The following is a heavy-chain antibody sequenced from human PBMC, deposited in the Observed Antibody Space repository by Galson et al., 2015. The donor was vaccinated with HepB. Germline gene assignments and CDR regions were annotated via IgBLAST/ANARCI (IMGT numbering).Heavy chain of an antibody. D-gene: IGHD6-6*01. CDR2: IIPIFGTA. J-gene: IGHJ2*01. CDR3: AKEIAARGYWYFDL. V-gene: IGHV1-69*13. CDR1: GGTFSSYA. Sequence: QSGAEVKKPGASVKVSCKASGGTFSSYAISWVRQAPGQGLEWMGGIIPIFGTANYAQKFQGRVTITADESTSTAYMELSSLRSEDTAVYYCAKEIAARGYWYFDLWGRGTLVTVSS.